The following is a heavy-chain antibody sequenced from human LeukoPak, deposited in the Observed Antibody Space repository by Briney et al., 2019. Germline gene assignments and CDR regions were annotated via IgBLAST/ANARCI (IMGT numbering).Heavy chain of an antibody. Sequence: GGSLRLSCAASGFTFSSNGMHWVRQAPGKGLEWVEVNGLDGSKKYYADSVKGRFTISRDNSKNTLDLQMDSLRAEDTAVYYCARMSGSHIDYWGQGTLVTVSS. CDR1: GFTFSSNG. V-gene: IGHV3-33*01. CDR3: ARMSGSHIDY. CDR2: NGLDGSKK. J-gene: IGHJ4*02. D-gene: IGHD1-26*01.